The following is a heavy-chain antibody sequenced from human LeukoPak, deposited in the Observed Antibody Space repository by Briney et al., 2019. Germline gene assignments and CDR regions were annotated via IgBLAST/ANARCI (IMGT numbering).Heavy chain of an antibody. J-gene: IGHJ1*01. CDR1: GFTFSSYS. V-gene: IGHV3-48*04. D-gene: IGHD6-13*01. CDR3: ARGISSSWYFQH. Sequence: GGSLRLSCAASGFTFSSYSMNWVRQAPGKGLEWVSYISSTGSAIYYADSVRGRFTVSRDNAKNSLYLQMNSLRAEDTAVYYCARGISSSWYFQHWGQGTLVTVSS. CDR2: ISSTGSAI.